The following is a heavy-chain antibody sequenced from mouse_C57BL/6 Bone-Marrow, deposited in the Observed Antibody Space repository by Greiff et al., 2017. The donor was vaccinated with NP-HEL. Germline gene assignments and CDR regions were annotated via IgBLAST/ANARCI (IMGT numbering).Heavy chain of an antibody. CDR2: IDPSDSYT. CDR3: ARDWLLPPYWYFDV. CDR1: GYTFTSYW. Sequence: QVQLKQPGAELVMPGASVKLSCKASGYTFTSYWMHWVKQRPGQGLEWIGEIDPSDSYTNYNQKFKGKSTLTVDKSSSTAYMQLSSLTSEDSAVYYCARDWLLPPYWYFDVWGTGTTVTVSS. J-gene: IGHJ1*03. D-gene: IGHD2-3*01. V-gene: IGHV1-69*01.